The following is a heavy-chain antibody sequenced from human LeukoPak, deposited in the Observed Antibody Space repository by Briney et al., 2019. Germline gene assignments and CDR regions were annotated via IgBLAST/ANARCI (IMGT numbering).Heavy chain of an antibody. CDR3: ARRVPYDSGNSYNPLGY. D-gene: IGHD3-10*01. J-gene: IGHJ4*02. Sequence: ASVKVSCKASGYTFTSYYMNWVRQAPGQGLEWMGIINPSGGSTSYAQKLQGRVTMTRDTSTSTVYMELSSLRSEDTAVYYCARRVPYDSGNSYNPLGYWGQGTLVTVSS. CDR1: GYTFTSYY. CDR2: INPSGGST. V-gene: IGHV1-46*01.